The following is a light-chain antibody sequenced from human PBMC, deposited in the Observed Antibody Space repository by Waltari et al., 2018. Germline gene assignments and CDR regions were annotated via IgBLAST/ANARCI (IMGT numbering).Light chain of an antibody. J-gene: IGKJ1*01. CDR2: AAS. Sequence: DIQMTQSPSSLSASVGARVTIPCRASQTISSYLNWYQQKPGKAPNLLIYAASSMQSGVPSRFSGSGSGRDFTLIITSLQPEDFATYYCQQSYSFTRTFGQGTKVEIK. CDR3: QQSYSFTRT. V-gene: IGKV1-39*01. CDR1: QTISSY.